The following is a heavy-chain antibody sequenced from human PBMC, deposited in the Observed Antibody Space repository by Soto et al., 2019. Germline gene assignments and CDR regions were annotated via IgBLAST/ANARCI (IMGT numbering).Heavy chain of an antibody. CDR2: IYHSGST. Sequence: SETLSLTCTVSGGSISRYYWSWIRQPPGKGLEWIGYIYHSGSTNYNPSLKSRVTISVDTSKNQFSLNLSSVTAADTAVYYCAARLDSSGWYVGAYDYWGKGTLVTVS. D-gene: IGHD6-19*01. J-gene: IGHJ4*02. V-gene: IGHV4-59*01. CDR3: AARLDSSGWYVGAYDY. CDR1: GGSISRYY.